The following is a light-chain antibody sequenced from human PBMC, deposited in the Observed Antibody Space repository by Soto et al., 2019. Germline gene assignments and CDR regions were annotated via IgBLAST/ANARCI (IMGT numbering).Light chain of an antibody. CDR1: SSNIGSNT. CDR3: AAWDDSLHVV. CDR2: SNN. V-gene: IGLV1-44*01. Sequence: QSVLTQPPSASGTPGQRVTISCSGSSSNIGSNTVNWYQQLPGTAPKLPIYSNNQRPSGVPDRFSGSKSGTSASLAISGLQSEDEADYYCAAWDDSLHVVFGGGTKLTVL. J-gene: IGLJ2*01.